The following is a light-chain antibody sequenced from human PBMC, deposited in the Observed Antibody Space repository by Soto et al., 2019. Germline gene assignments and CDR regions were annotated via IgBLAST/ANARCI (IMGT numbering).Light chain of an antibody. Sequence: DIQMTQSPSSLSASVGDRVNITCRASQAIDSWLAWYQQKPGEAPKLLIFTGSLLHSGVPPRFSGSGSGTDFTLTISSLQPEDFATYYCQQTLSFPPTFGQGTKVDI. CDR2: TGS. V-gene: IGKV1-12*01. CDR1: QAIDSW. J-gene: IGKJ1*01. CDR3: QQTLSFPPT.